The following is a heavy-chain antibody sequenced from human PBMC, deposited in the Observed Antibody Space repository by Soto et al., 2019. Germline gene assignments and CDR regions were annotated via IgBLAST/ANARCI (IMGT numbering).Heavy chain of an antibody. D-gene: IGHD6-19*01. CDR2: ISFDGANK. V-gene: IGHV3-30*03. J-gene: IGHJ4*02. CDR3: DRGGAVGTSDYFFDC. Sequence: QVRLVESGGGVAQPGRSLTLSCAASGFTFDRHAMHWLRQPPGKGLEWLAAISFDGANKYYPDSVWGRYTVSRDNSSNTLSLEMTSLTADDTALYDCDRGGAVGTSDYFFDCWGQGALVTVSS. CDR1: GFTFDRHA.